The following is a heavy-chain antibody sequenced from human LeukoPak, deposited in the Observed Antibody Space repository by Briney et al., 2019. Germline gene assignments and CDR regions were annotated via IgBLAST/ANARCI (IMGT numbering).Heavy chain of an antibody. D-gene: IGHD2-21*02. CDR3: ARDRIPYCGGDCYHLFV. V-gene: IGHV1-46*01. J-gene: IGHJ4*02. Sequence: ASVKVSCKASGYTFTSYYMHWVRQAPGQGLEWMGIINPSGGSTSSAQKFQGRVTMTRDTSTSTVYMELSSLRSEDTAVYYCARDRIPYCGGDCYHLFVWGQGTLVTVSS. CDR2: INPSGGST. CDR1: GYTFTSYY.